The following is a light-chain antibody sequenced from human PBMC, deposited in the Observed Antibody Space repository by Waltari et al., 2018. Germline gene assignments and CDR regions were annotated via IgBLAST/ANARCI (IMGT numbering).Light chain of an antibody. CDR2: DAS. CDR1: QSVGKY. V-gene: IGKV3-20*01. J-gene: IGKJ1*01. CDR3: QKYVNLPAT. Sequence: EIVLTQSPGTLSLSPGERATLSCRASQSVGKYLAWYQQKPGQAPRLPMYDASTRATGIPDRFSGSGSGTDFSLTISRLEPEDFAVYYCQKYVNLPATFGQGTKVEIK.